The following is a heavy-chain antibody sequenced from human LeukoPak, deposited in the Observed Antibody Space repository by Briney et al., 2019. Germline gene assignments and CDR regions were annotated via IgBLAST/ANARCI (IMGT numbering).Heavy chain of an antibody. V-gene: IGHV4-59*01. CDR2: IYYSGST. J-gene: IGHJ4*02. CDR3: ARGENYYDSSGYYY. CDR1: GGSISSYY. D-gene: IGHD3-22*01. Sequence: SETLSLTCTVSGGSISSYYWSWIRQPPGKGLEWIGYIYYSGSTNYNPSLKSRVTISVDTSKNQFSLKLSSVTAADTAVYYCARGENYYDSSGYYYWGQGTLVTVFS.